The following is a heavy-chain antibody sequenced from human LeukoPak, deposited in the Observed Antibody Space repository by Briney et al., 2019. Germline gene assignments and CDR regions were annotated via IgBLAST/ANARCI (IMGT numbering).Heavy chain of an antibody. CDR1: GFTFNGFW. CDR3: ARDIAVAGRGPHY. Sequence: PGGSLRLSCSASGFTFNGFWMSWVRQAPGKGLEWVANINQAGSARYYVDSVTGRFTISRDNAKNSLYLQMNNLRVEDTAVYYCARDIAVAGRGPHYWGRGTLVTVSS. CDR2: INQAGSAR. J-gene: IGHJ4*02. D-gene: IGHD6-19*01. V-gene: IGHV3-7*03.